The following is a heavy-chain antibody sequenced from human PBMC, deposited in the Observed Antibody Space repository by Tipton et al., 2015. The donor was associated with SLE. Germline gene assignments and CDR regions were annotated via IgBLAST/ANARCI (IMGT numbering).Heavy chain of an antibody. Sequence: TLSLTCTVSGGSVSSGGHYWSWIRQHPGKGLEWIGYIYITGRTYYTLSLESRVTISVDTSKNQFSLKLTSVTAADTAVYYCARGGVGGYDYFDYWGQGTLVTVSS. J-gene: IGHJ4*02. CDR2: IYITGRT. CDR1: GGSVSSGGHY. CDR3: ARGGVGGYDYFDY. V-gene: IGHV4-31*03. D-gene: IGHD5-12*01.